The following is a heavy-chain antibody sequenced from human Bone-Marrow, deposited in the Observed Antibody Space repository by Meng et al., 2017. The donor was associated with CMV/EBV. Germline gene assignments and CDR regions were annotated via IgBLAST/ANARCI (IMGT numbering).Heavy chain of an antibody. J-gene: IGHJ3*02. Sequence: GGSLRLSCAASGFAFSTYAMSWVRQAPGKGLEWVSVVYSGGSATYYADSVKGRFTISRDNSNNILFLQMDSLGAEDTAVYYCARDLSNYFDIWGQGTMVTVAS. CDR1: GFAFSTYA. CDR3: ARDLSNYFDI. V-gene: IGHV3-23*03. D-gene: IGHD4/OR15-4a*01. CDR2: VYSGGSAT.